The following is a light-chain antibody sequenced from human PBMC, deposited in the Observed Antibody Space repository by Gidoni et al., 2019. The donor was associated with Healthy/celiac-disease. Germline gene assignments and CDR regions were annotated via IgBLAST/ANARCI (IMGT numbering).Light chain of an antibody. CDR3: SSYAGTYSPFV. CDR1: SSDVGRYDY. J-gene: IGLJ1*01. CDR2: EVS. V-gene: IGLV2-8*01. Sequence: QSALTQPPSASGAPGQSVTIPCTGTSSDVGRYDYVSWFQQHPGKAPKLLIYEVSKRPSGVPDRFSGAKSGNTASLTVSGLQAEDEAEYHCSSYAGTYSPFVFGTGTSVTV.